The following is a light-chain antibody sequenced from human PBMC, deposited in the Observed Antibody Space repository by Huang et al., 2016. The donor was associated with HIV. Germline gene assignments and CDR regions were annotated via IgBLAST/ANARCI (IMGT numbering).Light chain of an antibody. CDR2: GSS. Sequence: EIVMTQSPATLSVSPGQRVTLSCRANRSVSTNLTWYQQIHGKAPRLLIYGSSTRAPGIPARLSGSGSGTDCSLTISSLQSEDFALYYCHQYNNWLLSFGGGTRV. CDR3: HQYNNWLLS. V-gene: IGKV3-15*01. J-gene: IGKJ4*01. CDR1: RSVSTN.